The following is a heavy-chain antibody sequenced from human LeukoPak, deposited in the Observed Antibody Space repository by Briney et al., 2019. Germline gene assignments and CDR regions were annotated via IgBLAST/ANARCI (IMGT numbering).Heavy chain of an antibody. CDR1: GFNFNRFT. CDR2: IDRRGAPT. J-gene: IGHJ5*02. D-gene: IGHD2-21*02. CDR3: VKEYDCKGDCCTSYDA. V-gene: IGHV3-43*01. Sequence: GGSLRLSCAASGFNFNRFTLHWVRQRPGKGLEWASLIDRRGAPTYYADSVKGRFTISRDNRRQSLFLQMNSLRSEDTALYYCVKEYDCKGDCCTSYDAWGQGTLVTVSS.